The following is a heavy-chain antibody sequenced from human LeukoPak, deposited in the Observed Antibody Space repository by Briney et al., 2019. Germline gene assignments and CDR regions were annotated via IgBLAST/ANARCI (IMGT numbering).Heavy chain of an antibody. Sequence: PSETLSLTCTVSGGSISSYYWSWIRQPAGKGLEWIGRIYTSGSTYYNPSLKSRVTMSVDTSKNQFSLKLSSVTAADTAVYYCASTTVRGYSYGLDYWGQGTLVTVSS. V-gene: IGHV4-4*07. D-gene: IGHD5-18*01. CDR3: ASTTVRGYSYGLDY. J-gene: IGHJ4*02. CDR2: IYTSGST. CDR1: GGSISSYY.